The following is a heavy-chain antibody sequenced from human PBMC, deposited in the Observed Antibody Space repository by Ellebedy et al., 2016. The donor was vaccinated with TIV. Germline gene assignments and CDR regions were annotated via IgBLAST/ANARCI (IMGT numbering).Heavy chain of an antibody. CDR1: GFTFSSYG. CDR3: ARSTSSGSYLDY. J-gene: IGHJ4*02. CDR2: ISYDGSNK. V-gene: IGHV3-30*03. Sequence: GGSLRLSCAASGFTFSSYGMHWVRQAPGKGLEWVAVISYDGSNKYYADSVKGRFTISRDNSKNTLYLQMNSLRVEDTAVYYCARSTSSGSYLDYWGQGTLVTVSS. D-gene: IGHD1-26*01.